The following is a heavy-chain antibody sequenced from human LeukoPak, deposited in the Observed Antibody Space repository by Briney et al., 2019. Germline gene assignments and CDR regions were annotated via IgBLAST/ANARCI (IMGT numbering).Heavy chain of an antibody. V-gene: IGHV3-23*01. D-gene: IGHD4-17*01. J-gene: IGHJ4*02. CDR2: ISGSGGST. CDR3: AKDHGDYPDY. CDR1: GFTFSSYA. Sequence: GGSLRLSCAASGFTFSSYAMSWVRQAPGKGLEWVSAISGSGGSTYYADSVKGRFAISRDNSKNTLYLQMNGLRAEDTAVYYCAKDHGDYPDYWGQGTLVTVSS.